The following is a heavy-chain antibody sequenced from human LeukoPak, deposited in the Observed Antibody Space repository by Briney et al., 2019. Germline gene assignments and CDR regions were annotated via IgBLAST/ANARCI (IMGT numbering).Heavy chain of an antibody. Sequence: PSETLSLTCTVSGGSISSGDYYWSWIRQPPGKGLEWIGEINHSGSTNYNPSLKSRVTISVDTSKNQFSLKLSSVTAADTAVYYCATELRFLEWLVYWGQGTLVTVSS. J-gene: IGHJ4*02. D-gene: IGHD3-3*01. V-gene: IGHV4-39*07. CDR3: ATELRFLEWLVY. CDR2: INHSGST. CDR1: GGSISSGDYY.